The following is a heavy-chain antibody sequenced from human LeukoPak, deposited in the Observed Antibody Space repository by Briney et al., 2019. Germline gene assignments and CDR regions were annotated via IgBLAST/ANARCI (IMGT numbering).Heavy chain of an antibody. CDR3: AKARKRGYAYGSVDF. Sequence: GGSPRHSCAASGFTLDYYNMPRGRPTPAEGLGLGSLISWDGTNSFYADSVKGRFTVSRDKNKKSLYLQMNSLRPDDTAFYYCAKARKRGYAYGSVDFWGQGTLVTVSS. CDR1: GFTLDYYN. D-gene: IGHD5-18*01. J-gene: IGHJ4*02. V-gene: IGHV3-43*01. CDR2: ISWDGTNS.